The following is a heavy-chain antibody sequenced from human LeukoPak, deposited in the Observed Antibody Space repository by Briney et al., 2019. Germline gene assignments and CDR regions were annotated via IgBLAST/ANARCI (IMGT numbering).Heavy chain of an antibody. CDR3: AKDIGVGYCNGCLFDY. CDR1: GFNFDDYV. D-gene: IGHD2-15*01. Sequence: GGSLRLSCAASGFNFDDYVMNWVRQAPGKGLEWVSGINWNGGSRGYADSVKGRFTISRDNSKNSLYLQMNSLRTEDTALYYCAKDIGVGYCNGCLFDYWGQGTLVTVSS. J-gene: IGHJ4*02. CDR2: INWNGGSR. V-gene: IGHV3-20*04.